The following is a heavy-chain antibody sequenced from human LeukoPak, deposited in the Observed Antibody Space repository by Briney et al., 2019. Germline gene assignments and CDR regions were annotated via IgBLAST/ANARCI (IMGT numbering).Heavy chain of an antibody. CDR2: INPSGGST. Sequence: ASVKVSCKASGYTFTSYYMHWVRQAPGQGLEWMGIINPSGGSTSYAQKFQGRVTMTRNMSTSTVYMELSSLRSEDTAVYYCARDRLFGYCSSTSCYNYYYYMDVWGKGTTVTVSS. CDR3: ARDRLFGYCSSTSCYNYYYYMDV. J-gene: IGHJ6*03. D-gene: IGHD2-2*01. CDR1: GYTFTSYY. V-gene: IGHV1-46*01.